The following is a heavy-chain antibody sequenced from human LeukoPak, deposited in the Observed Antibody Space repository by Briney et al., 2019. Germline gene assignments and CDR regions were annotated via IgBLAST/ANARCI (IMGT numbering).Heavy chain of an antibody. V-gene: IGHV7-4-1*02. CDR2: INTNTGNP. D-gene: IGHD1-26*01. CDR3: ARRLVTVGAPVIDY. J-gene: IGHJ4*02. Sequence: ASVKVSCKASGYTFTTYGISWVRQAPGQGLEWMGWINTNTGNPTYAQGFTGRFVFSLDTSVSTAYLQISSLKAEDTAVYYCARRLVTVGAPVIDYWGQGTLVTVSS. CDR1: GYTFTTYG.